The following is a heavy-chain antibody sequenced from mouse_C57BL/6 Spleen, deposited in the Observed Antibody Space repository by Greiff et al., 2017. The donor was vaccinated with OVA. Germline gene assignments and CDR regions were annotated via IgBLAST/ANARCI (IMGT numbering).Heavy chain of an antibody. V-gene: IGHV2-5*01. CDR3: AKNGGLGPLYYAMDY. CDR2: IWRGGST. D-gene: IGHD4-1*01. CDR1: GFSLTSYG. Sequence: QVQLQQSGPGLVQPSQSLSITCTVSGFSLTSYGVHWVRQSPGKGLEWLGVIWRGGSTDYNAAFMSRLSITKDNSKSQVFFKMNSLQADDTAIYYCAKNGGLGPLYYAMDYWGQGTSVTVSS. J-gene: IGHJ4*01.